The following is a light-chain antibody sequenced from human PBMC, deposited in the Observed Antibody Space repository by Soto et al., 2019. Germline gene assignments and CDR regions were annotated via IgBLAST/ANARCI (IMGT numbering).Light chain of an antibody. J-gene: IGLJ3*02. CDR3: CSYAAGYTWV. V-gene: IGLV3-21*02. CDR2: DNT. Sequence: VLIQPPSVSAAPGQTATITCGGNKIGSKSVHWYQQKPGQAPVLVVYDNTDRPSGIPERFSGSNSGNRATLTISGLQTEDEADYFCCSYAAGYTWVFGGGTKLTVL. CDR1: KIGSKS.